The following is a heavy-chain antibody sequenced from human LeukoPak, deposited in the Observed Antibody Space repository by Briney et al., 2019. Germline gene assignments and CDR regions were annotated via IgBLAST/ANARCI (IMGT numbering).Heavy chain of an antibody. D-gene: IGHD6-13*01. CDR2: IKQDGSEK. J-gene: IGHJ6*02. CDR3: ARNGYSSSWYGLYYYYGMDV. Sequence: GGSLRLSCAASGFTFSSYWMSWVRQAPGKGLEWVANIKQDGSEKYYVGSVKGRFTISRDNAKNSLYLQMNSLRAEDTAVYYCARNGYSSSWYGLYYYYGMDVWGQGTTVTVSS. CDR1: GFTFSSYW. V-gene: IGHV3-7*05.